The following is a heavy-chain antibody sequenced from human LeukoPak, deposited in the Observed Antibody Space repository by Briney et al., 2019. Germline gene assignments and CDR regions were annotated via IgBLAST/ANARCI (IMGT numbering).Heavy chain of an antibody. D-gene: IGHD1-26*01. V-gene: IGHV3-43D*03. CDR3: AKDIGSGSYYHFDY. J-gene: IGHJ4*02. CDR2: ISWDGGRT. Sequence: GGSLRLTCAASGFTFDDYAMHWVRQAPGKGLEWVSLISWDGGRTYYADSAKGRFTISRDNSKNSLYLQMNSLRAEDTALYYCAKDIGSGSYYHFDYWGQGTLVTVSS. CDR1: GFTFDDYA.